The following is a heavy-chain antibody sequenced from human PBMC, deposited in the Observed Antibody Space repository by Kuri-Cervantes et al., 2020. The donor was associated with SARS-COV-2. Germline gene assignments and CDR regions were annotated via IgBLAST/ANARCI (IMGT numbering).Heavy chain of an antibody. CDR3: ARDGSFSPLYYYYYYMDV. V-gene: IGHV4-30-2*01. J-gene: IGHJ6*03. Sequence: SETLSLTCTVSGGSISSGGYYWSWIRQPPGKGLEWIGYIYHSGSTYYNPSLKSRVTISVDRSKNQFSLKLSSVTAADTAVYYCARDGSFSPLYYYYYYMDVWGKGTTVTVSS. CDR1: GGSISSGGYY. D-gene: IGHD2/OR15-2a*01. CDR2: IYHSGST.